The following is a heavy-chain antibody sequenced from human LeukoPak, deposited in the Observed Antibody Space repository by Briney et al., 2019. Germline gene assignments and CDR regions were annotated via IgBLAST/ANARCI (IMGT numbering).Heavy chain of an antibody. V-gene: IGHV3-53*01. CDR2: LYSGGDT. J-gene: IGHJ2*01. CDR1: GFSVGTKY. Sequence: GGSLRLSCAASGFSVGTKYMNWVRQAPGKGLEGISILYSGGDTYYADSVEGRFTISRDNSRNTLSLQMNSLRVEDTAVYYCARVGDHYHWNFDLWGRGTLVTVSS. CDR3: ARVGDHYHWNFDL. D-gene: IGHD3-10*01.